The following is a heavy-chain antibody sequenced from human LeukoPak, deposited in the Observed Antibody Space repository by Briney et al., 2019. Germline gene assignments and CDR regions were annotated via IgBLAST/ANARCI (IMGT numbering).Heavy chain of an antibody. J-gene: IGHJ4*02. D-gene: IGHD3-22*01. CDR1: GGSISSSNYY. Sequence: PSETLSLTCTVSGGSISSSNYYWGWVRQPPGKGLEWIGTIYYSGSTNYNPSLKSRVTISADMPNNQFSLKVSSVTAADTAVYYCARPATSGTYYSAFDYWGQGTLVTVSS. V-gene: IGHV4-39*01. CDR3: ARPATSGTYYSAFDY. CDR2: IYYSGST.